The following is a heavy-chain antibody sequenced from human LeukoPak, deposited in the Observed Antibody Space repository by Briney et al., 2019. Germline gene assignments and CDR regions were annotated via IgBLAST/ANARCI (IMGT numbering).Heavy chain of an antibody. CDR1: GGSISTSNW. V-gene: IGHV4-4*02. CDR2: LHHSGST. J-gene: IGHJ6*02. CDR3: ARRTQYASSISPDYYYAMDV. D-gene: IGHD2-2*01. Sequence: SGTLSLTCAVSGGSISTSNWWSWVRQPPGKGLEWIGELHHSGSTNYNPSLKSRVTISVDKSKNEFSLELSSVTAADTAVYYCARRTQYASSISPDYYYAMDVWGQGTTVTVS.